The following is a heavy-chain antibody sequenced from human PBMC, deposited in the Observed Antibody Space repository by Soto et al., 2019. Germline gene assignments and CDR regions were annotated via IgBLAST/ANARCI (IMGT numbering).Heavy chain of an antibody. V-gene: IGHV3-33*01. Sequence: PGGSLRLSCAASGFTFSSYGMHWVRQAPGKGLEWVAVIWYDGSNKYYADSVKGRFTISRDNSKNTLYLQMNSLRAEDTAVYYCARTTVTTPYDYWGQGTLVTAPQ. CDR3: ARTTVTTPYDY. D-gene: IGHD4-17*01. CDR2: IWYDGSNK. J-gene: IGHJ4*02. CDR1: GFTFSSYG.